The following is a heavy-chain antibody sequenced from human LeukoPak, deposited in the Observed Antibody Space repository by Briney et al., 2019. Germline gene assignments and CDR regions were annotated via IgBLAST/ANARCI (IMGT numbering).Heavy chain of an antibody. CDR2: TYYRSKRYN. J-gene: IGHJ6*02. V-gene: IGHV6-1*01. D-gene: IGHD2-15*01. CDR1: GDRVSTDNAA. CDR3: AREKVVIAATHYYGMDV. Sequence: SQSLSLTCAISGDRVSTDNAASSWIRQSPSRGLEWLGRTYYRSKRYNYSAGSVKSRIIFNPNTSKNQFSLQLNSVTPEDTAVYYCAREKVVIAATHYYGMDVWGQGTTVTVSS.